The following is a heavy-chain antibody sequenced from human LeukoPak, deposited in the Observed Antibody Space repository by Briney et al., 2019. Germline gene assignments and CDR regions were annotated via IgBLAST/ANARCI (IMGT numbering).Heavy chain of an antibody. CDR2: INWNGGST. V-gene: IGHV3-20*04. J-gene: IGHJ6*03. CDR1: GFTFEDYG. D-gene: IGHD3-16*01. Sequence: GGSLRLSCATSGFTFEDYGMSWVRQAPGKGLEWVSGINWNGGSTGYADSVKGRFTISRDNAKNSLYLQMNSLRAEDTAVYYCAKAPRFGDHATEYYYYYMHVWGKGTTVTVSS. CDR3: AKAPRFGDHATEYYYYYMHV.